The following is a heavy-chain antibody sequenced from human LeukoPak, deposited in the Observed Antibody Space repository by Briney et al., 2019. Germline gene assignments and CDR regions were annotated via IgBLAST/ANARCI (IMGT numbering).Heavy chain of an antibody. J-gene: IGHJ5*02. CDR3: ARGHCSSTSCYRNWFDP. CDR1: GGSISSHY. Sequence: PSETLSLTCTVSGGSISSHYWSWIRQPPGMGLEWIGYIYYSGSTNYNPSLNSRVTISVDTSKNQFSLKLTSMTAVDTAVYYCARGHCSSTSCYRNWFDPWGQGTLVTVSS. CDR2: IYYSGST. D-gene: IGHD2-2*01. V-gene: IGHV4-59*11.